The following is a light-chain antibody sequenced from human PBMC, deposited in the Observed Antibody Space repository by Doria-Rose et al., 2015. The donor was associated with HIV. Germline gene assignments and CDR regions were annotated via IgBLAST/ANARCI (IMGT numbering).Light chain of an antibody. V-gene: IGKV3-20*01. J-gene: IGKJ1*01. Sequence: DIVMTQSPGTLSLSPGERATLSCRASQSFSSTYLAWYQQKPGQAPSLLIYDGSTRATGIPDRFSASGSETDFTLTINRLEPEDFALYYCHQYGTSWTFGQGTKVEI. CDR2: DGS. CDR3: HQYGTSWT. CDR1: QSFSSTY.